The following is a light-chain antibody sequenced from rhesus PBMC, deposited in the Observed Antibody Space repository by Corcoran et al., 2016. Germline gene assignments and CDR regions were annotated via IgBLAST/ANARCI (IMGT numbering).Light chain of an antibody. J-gene: IGKJ3*01. CDR1: QGISSW. CDR2: KAS. Sequence: DIQMTQSPSSLSASVGDKVTIPCRASQGISSWLAWYQQKPGRTPTLLIYKASSLQSGVPSRFCCSGSGTDFTLTISSLQPEDFATYYCLRYNSYPFTFGPGTKVEIK. V-gene: IGKV1-21*01. CDR3: LRYNSYPFT.